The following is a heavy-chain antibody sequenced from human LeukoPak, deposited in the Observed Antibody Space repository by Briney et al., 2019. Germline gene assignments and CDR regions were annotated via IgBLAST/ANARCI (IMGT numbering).Heavy chain of an antibody. CDR2: ISGSGGST. CDR3: AKDLDMITFGGVIVKGPDY. D-gene: IGHD3-16*02. Sequence: GGSLRLSCAASGFTFSSYWMSWVRQAPGKGLEWVSVISGSGGSTYYADSVKGRFTISRDNSKNTLYLQMNSLRAEDTAVYYCAKDLDMITFGGVIVKGPDYWGQGTLVTVSS. CDR1: GFTFSSYW. V-gene: IGHV3-23*01. J-gene: IGHJ4*02.